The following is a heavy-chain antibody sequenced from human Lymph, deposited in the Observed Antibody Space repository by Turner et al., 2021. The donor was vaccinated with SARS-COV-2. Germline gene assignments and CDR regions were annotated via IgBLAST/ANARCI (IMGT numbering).Heavy chain of an antibody. CDR3: ARDFREGAFDI. Sequence: EVQLVESGGGLVQPGGSLRPSFAASGITVSSNYMSWVRKDPGKGLEWVSVVYAGGSTFYADSVKGRFTISRDKSKNTLYLQMNRLRAEDTAVYYCARDFREGAFDIWGQGTMVTISS. V-gene: IGHV3-66*01. CDR2: VYAGGST. CDR1: GITVSSNY. J-gene: IGHJ3*02. D-gene: IGHD3-10*01.